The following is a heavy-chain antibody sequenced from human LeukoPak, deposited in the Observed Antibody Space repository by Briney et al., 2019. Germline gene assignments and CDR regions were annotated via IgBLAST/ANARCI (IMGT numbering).Heavy chain of an antibody. V-gene: IGHV3-49*04. CDR1: GFTFGDYA. CDR3: TRGPGYYYDSSALDY. CDR2: IRSKAYGGTT. J-gene: IGHJ4*02. Sequence: GGSLRLSCTASGFTFGDYAMSSVRQAPGKGLEWVGCIRSKAYGGTTEYAASVKGRFTISRDDSKSIAYLQMNSLKTEDTAVYYCTRGPGYYYDSSALDYWGQGTLVTVSS. D-gene: IGHD3-22*01.